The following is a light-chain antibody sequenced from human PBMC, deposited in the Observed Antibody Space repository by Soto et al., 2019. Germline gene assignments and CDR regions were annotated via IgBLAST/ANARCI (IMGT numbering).Light chain of an antibody. V-gene: IGKV3-15*01. CDR1: QSVSSN. CDR3: QQYNKWPLT. CDR2: AVS. Sequence: EIMMTQSPGILSASPGERATLSCRASQSVSSNLAWYQQKPGQAPRLLIYAVSTRATGIPARFSGSGSGTEFTLTISSLQSEDFAVYYCQQYNKWPLTFGQGTKVEIK. J-gene: IGKJ1*01.